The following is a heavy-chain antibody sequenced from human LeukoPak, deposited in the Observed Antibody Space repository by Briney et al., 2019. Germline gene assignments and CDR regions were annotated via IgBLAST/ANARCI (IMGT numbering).Heavy chain of an antibody. CDR2: ISYDGSNK. J-gene: IGHJ4*02. D-gene: IGHD3-10*01. CDR1: GFTFSSYG. CDR3: ARDLSSPLWFGELLPTSGYYFDY. V-gene: IGHV3-30*03. Sequence: GRSLRLSCAASGFTFSSYGMHWVRQAPGKGLEWVAVISYDGSNKYYADSVKGRFTISRDNAKNSLYLQMYSLRAEDTAVYYCARDLSSPLWFGELLPTSGYYFDYWGQGTLVTVSS.